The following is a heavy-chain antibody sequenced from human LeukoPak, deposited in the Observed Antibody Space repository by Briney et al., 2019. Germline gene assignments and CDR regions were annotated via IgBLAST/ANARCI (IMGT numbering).Heavy chain of an antibody. Sequence: KTSETLSLTCAVYGVSFSGYYWSWIRQPPGKGLEWIGEINHSGSTNYNPSLKSRVIISVDTPKNQFSLKLSSVTAADTAVYYCARGSRPTIFDYWGQGTLVTVSS. CDR2: INHSGST. J-gene: IGHJ4*02. D-gene: IGHD4/OR15-4a*01. CDR3: ARGSRPTIFDY. V-gene: IGHV4-34*01. CDR1: GVSFSGYY.